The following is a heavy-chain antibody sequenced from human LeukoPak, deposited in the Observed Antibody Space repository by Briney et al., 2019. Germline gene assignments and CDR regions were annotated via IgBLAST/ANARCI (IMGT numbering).Heavy chain of an antibody. CDR1: GGSISSSSYY. Sequence: SETLSLTCTVSGGSISSSSYYWDWIRQPPGKGLEWIGSIYYSGSTYYNPSLKSRVTISGDTAKNQFSLKLSSVTAADTAVYYCARHPRGDYGGANTNAFDIWGQGTMVTVSS. J-gene: IGHJ3*02. D-gene: IGHD2-21*01. CDR3: ARHPRGDYGGANTNAFDI. CDR2: IYYSGST. V-gene: IGHV4-39*01.